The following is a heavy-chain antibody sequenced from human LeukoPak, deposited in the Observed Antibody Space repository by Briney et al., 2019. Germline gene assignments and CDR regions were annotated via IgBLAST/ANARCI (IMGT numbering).Heavy chain of an antibody. CDR3: GRFSRAPDY. V-gene: IGHV3-9*01. CDR1: GFPFSSYW. CDR2: ISWNSGSI. Sequence: GGSLRLSCVASGFPFSSYWMTWVRQAPGKGLEWVSGISWNSGSIGYADSVKGRFTISRDNAKKSLYLQMNSLSAEDTAVYYCGRFSRAPDYWGQGTLVTVSS. D-gene: IGHD2-2*01. J-gene: IGHJ4*02.